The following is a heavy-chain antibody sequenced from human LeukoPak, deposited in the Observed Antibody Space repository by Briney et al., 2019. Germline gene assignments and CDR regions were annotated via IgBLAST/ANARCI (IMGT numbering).Heavy chain of an antibody. CDR2: IIPILGIA. D-gene: IGHD2-2*01. Sequence: GASVKVSCKASGYTFTSYDINWVRQAPGQGLEWMGRIIPILGIANYAQKFQGRVTITADKATSTAYMELSSLRSEDTAVYYCARDGELRYCSSTSCPSNWFDPWGQGTLVTVSS. CDR1: GYTFTSYD. J-gene: IGHJ5*02. V-gene: IGHV1-69*04. CDR3: ARDGELRYCSSTSCPSNWFDP.